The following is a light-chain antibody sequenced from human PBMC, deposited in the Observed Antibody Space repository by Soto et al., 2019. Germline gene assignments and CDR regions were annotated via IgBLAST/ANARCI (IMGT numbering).Light chain of an antibody. CDR2: DAS. CDR3: QQRSNWPGT. CDR1: QSVSSD. Sequence: EIVLTQSPATLSLSPGERATLSCRASQSVSSDLAWYQQKPGQAPRLLIYDASNRATGIPARCSGSGSGTDFTLTISSIEPEDLAVDYCQQRSNWPGTFGGGTKVEIK. V-gene: IGKV3-11*01. J-gene: IGKJ4*01.